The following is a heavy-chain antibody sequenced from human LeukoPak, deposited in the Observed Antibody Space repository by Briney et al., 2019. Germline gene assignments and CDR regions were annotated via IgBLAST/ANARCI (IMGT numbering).Heavy chain of an antibody. CDR3: ARGGSYSSGWYVGIPPDYYYYGMDV. D-gene: IGHD6-19*01. CDR2: IIPIFGTA. Sequence: SVKVSCKASGGTFSSYAISWVRQAPGQGLEWMGGIIPIFGTANYAQKFQGRVTITADESTSTAYMELSSLRSEDTAVYYCARGGSYSSGWYVGIPPDYYYYGMDVWGQGTTVTVSS. V-gene: IGHV1-69*13. J-gene: IGHJ6*02. CDR1: GGTFSSYA.